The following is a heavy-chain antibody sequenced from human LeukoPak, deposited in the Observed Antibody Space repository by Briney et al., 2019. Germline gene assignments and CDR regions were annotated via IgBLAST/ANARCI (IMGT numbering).Heavy chain of an antibody. V-gene: IGHV3-7*01. D-gene: IGHD5-12*01. J-gene: IGHJ4*02. CDR2: ISQDVSHK. CDR3: ARVGYNGWNFEN. Sequence: GGSLRLSCAASGFTFSSYWMSWVRRAPGKGLQSVAYISQDVSHKYYVDSVKGRFTISRDNAKNSLHLEMNSLRAEDTALYYCARVGYNGWNFENWGQGTLVTVSS. CDR1: GFTFSSYW.